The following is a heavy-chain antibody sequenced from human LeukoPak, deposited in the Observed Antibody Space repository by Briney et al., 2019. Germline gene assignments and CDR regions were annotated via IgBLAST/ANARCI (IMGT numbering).Heavy chain of an antibody. CDR3: ARDDFWSGYFPLDY. Sequence: GGSLRLSCAASGFIFSSYWMTWVRQAPGKGLEWVANIKKDGSEKYYVDSVKGRFTISRDNAKNSLYLQMNSLRAEDTAMYYCARDDFWSGYFPLDYWGQGTLVTVSS. V-gene: IGHV3-7*01. CDR1: GFIFSSYW. CDR2: IKKDGSEK. J-gene: IGHJ4*02. D-gene: IGHD3-3*01.